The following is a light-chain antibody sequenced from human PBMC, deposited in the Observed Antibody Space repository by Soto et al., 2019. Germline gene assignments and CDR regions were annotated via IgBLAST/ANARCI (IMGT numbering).Light chain of an antibody. CDR3: QQSDSIPIT. J-gene: IGKJ5*01. CDR1: QTISRN. V-gene: IGKV1-39*01. Sequence: DIQMTQSPSSLSASVGDRVTIPCRASQTISRNLNWYQQKPGKAPKLLIFGASSLQSGVPSRFSGSGSGTDFTLAISSLQPEDFATYYCQQSDSIPITFGQGTRLEIK. CDR2: GAS.